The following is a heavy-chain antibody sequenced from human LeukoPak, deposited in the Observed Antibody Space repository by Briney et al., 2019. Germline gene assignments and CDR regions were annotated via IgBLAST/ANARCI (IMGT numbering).Heavy chain of an antibody. CDR3: ARPALYYYDSSGYTLDY. CDR1: GGTFSSYA. V-gene: IGHV1-69*13. D-gene: IGHD3-22*01. CDR2: IIPIFGTA. Sequence: ASVKVSCTASGGTFSSYAISWVRQAPGQGLEWMGGIIPIFGTANYAQKFQGRVTITADESTSTAYMELSSLRSEDTAAYYCARPALYYYDSSGYTLDYWGQGTLVTVSS. J-gene: IGHJ4*02.